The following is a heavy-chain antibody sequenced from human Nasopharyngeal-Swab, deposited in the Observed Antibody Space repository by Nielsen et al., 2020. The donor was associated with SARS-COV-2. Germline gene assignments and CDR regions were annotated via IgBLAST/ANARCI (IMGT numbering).Heavy chain of an antibody. D-gene: IGHD1-26*01. CDR2: ISWNSAGR. V-gene: IGHV3-9*01. CDR1: GFAFDDYV. J-gene: IGHJ4*02. Sequence: SLKISCAASGFAFDDYVMHWVRQVPGGGLEWVAGISWNSAGRGYSDSVKGRFTISRDNSKNTLYLQMNSLRAEDTAVYYCAKDRGGSYYYWGQGTLVTVSS. CDR3: AKDRGGSYYY.